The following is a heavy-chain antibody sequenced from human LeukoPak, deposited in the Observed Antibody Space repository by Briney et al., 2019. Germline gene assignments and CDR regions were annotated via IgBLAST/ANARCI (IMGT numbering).Heavy chain of an antibody. D-gene: IGHD1-26*01. CDR3: ARPPHGVGATGNY. J-gene: IGHJ4*02. Sequence: SGGSLRLSCAASGFTFSDYYMSWIRQAPGKGLEWVSYISSSGSTIYYADSVKGRVTISRDNAKNSLYLQLNSLRAEDTAVYYCARPPHGVGATGNYWGQGTLVTVSS. CDR2: ISSSGSTI. CDR1: GFTFSDYY. V-gene: IGHV3-11*01.